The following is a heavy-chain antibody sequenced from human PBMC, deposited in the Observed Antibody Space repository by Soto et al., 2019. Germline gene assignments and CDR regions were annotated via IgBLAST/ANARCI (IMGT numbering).Heavy chain of an antibody. V-gene: IGHV3-33*01. CDR3: AREPVGPDYAMDV. CDR1: GFAFSSYG. Sequence: SLRLSCTASGFAFSSYGMHWVRQTPGKGLEWVAVLGFDGGGRYYADSVKGRFTISRDNSKNTLHLQMDSLRVEDSALYYCAREPVGPDYAMDVWGQGTTVTVSS. D-gene: IGHD1-26*01. CDR2: LGFDGGGR. J-gene: IGHJ6*02.